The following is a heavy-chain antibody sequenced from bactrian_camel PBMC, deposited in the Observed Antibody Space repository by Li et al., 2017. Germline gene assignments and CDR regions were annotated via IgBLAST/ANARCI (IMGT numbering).Heavy chain of an antibody. CDR1: GSTFSSTY. CDR3: VRDGGSSYFGY. J-gene: IGHJ6*01. D-gene: IGHD6*01. V-gene: IGHV3S40*01. Sequence: LVESGGGLVQPGGSLRLSCAASGSTFSSTYMRWVRQAPGKTLEWVSAINSGGGSTYYADSVKGRFSISRDNAKNMVYLLMNSLKSEDTAVYYCVRDGGSSYFGYWGQGTQVTVS. CDR2: INSGGGST.